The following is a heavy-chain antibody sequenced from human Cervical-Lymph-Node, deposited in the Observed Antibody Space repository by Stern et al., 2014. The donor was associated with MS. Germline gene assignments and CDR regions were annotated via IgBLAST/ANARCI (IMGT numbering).Heavy chain of an antibody. CDR2: ISGYNDDT. CDR1: GYTFRKYG. CDR3: ARDPHIAVAGTGGGFDP. D-gene: IGHD6-19*01. J-gene: IGHJ5*02. V-gene: IGHV1-18*01. Sequence: QVQLVQSGAEVKKPGTSVKVSCKASGYTFRKYGISWVRQAPGQGLEWMGWISGYNDDTNYVEKFQGRVTMTTDTSTNTAYLELRSLTSDDTAVYYCARDPHIAVAGTGGGFDPWGQGTLVTVYS.